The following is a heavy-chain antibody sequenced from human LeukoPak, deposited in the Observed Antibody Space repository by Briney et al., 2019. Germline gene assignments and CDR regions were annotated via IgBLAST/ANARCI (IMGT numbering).Heavy chain of an antibody. CDR3: ARGPLGGATKTFTN. D-gene: IGHD1-26*01. J-gene: IGHJ4*02. Sequence: SVKVSCKASGGTFSSYAISWVRQAPGQGLEWMGRIIPILGIANYVQKFQGRVTITADKSTDTAYMGLSSLRSEYTAGSYCARGPLGGATKTFTNWGRETRFTVSS. CDR1: GGTFSSYA. V-gene: IGHV1-69*04. CDR2: IIPILGIA.